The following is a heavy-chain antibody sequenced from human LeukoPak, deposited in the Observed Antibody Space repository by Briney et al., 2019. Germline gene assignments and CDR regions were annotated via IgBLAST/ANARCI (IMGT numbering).Heavy chain of an antibody. CDR3: ARVVATEGYSLDS. CDR2: TRNKANSYTT. V-gene: IGHV3-72*01. J-gene: IGHJ4*02. D-gene: IGHD5-24*01. Sequence: GGSLRLSCSASGFTFSTYWMSWVRQAPGKGLEWVGRTRNKANSYTTEYAASVKGRFTISRDDSKNSLYLQMNSLKTEDTAVYYCARVVATEGYSLDSWGQGTLVTVSS. CDR1: GFTFSTYW.